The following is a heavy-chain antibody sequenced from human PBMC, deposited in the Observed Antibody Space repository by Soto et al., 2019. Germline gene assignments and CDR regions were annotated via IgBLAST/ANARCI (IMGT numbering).Heavy chain of an antibody. D-gene: IGHD3-10*01. V-gene: IGHV1-69*06. J-gene: IGHJ6*02. CDR1: GGTFSSYA. CDR2: IIPIFGTA. Sequence: ASVKVSCKASGGTFSSYAISWVRQAPGQGLEWMGGIIPIFGTANYARKFQGRVTITADKSTSTAYMELSSLRSEDTAVYYCARDVTMVRGVSHYYYGMDVWGQGTTVTVSS. CDR3: ARDVTMVRGVSHYYYGMDV.